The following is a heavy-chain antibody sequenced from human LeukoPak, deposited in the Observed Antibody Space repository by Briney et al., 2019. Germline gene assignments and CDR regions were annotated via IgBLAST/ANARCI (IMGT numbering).Heavy chain of an antibody. CDR3: ARDRYNWNHYYFDY. D-gene: IGHD1-20*01. Sequence: SGTLSLTCAVSGGSISSYYWSWIRQPAGKGLEWIGRIYISGSTNYNPSLKSRVTMSVDTSKNQFSLKLSSVTAADTAVYYCARDRYNWNHYYFDYWGQGTLVTVSS. CDR1: GGSISSYY. J-gene: IGHJ4*02. V-gene: IGHV4-4*07. CDR2: IYISGST.